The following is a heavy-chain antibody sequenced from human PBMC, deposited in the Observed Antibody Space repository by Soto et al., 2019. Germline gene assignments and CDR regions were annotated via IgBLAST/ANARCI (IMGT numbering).Heavy chain of an antibody. CDR3: AAVARLQEY. V-gene: IGHV4-39*01. CDR1: GGSISSSSYY. CDR2: IYYSGST. D-gene: IGHD2-15*01. Sequence: QLQLQESGPGLMKPSETLSLTCTVSGGSISSSSYYWGWIRQPPGKGLEWIGSIYYSGSTYYNPSLKSRVTISVDTSKNQFSLKLGSVTAADTAVYYCAAVARLQEYWGQGTLVTVSS. J-gene: IGHJ4*02.